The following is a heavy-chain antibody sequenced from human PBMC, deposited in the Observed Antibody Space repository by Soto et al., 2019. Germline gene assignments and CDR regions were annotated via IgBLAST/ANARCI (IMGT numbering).Heavy chain of an antibody. Sequence: ASVKVSCKASGYTFSGYHMHWVLQAPGQGLEWMGWINVYNGETNIAQKFQGRVAMTRDTSITTAYVELSRLRFDDTAVYFCAREGATRRPSRPAIGWLESWGQGTLVTVSS. CDR2: INVYNGET. CDR3: AREGATRRPSRPAIGWLES. J-gene: IGHJ5*01. V-gene: IGHV1-2*02. D-gene: IGHD2-2*02. CDR1: GYTFSGYH.